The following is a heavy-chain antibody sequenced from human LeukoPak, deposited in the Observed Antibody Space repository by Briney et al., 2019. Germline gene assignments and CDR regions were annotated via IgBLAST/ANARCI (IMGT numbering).Heavy chain of an antibody. CDR2: IYYSGST. CDR3: ARGDIVVVPAAIWFDP. Sequence: SQTLSLTCTVSGGSISSGDYYWSWIRQPPGKGLEWIGYIYYSGSTHYNPSLKSRVTISVDTSKNQFSLKLSSVTAADTAVYYCARGDIVVVPAAIWFDPWGQGTLVTVSS. D-gene: IGHD2-2*01. J-gene: IGHJ5*02. V-gene: IGHV4-30-4*01. CDR1: GGSISSGDYY.